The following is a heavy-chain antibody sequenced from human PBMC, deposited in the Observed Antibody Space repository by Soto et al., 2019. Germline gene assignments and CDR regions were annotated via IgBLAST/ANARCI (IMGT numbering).Heavy chain of an antibody. D-gene: IGHD2-2*03. CDR1: GFTFSDHY. CDR2: TRNKANSYTT. J-gene: IGHJ6*02. CDR3: ARGGYCSSTSCYSDYYGMDV. Sequence: GSLRLSCAASGFTFSDHYMDWVRQAPGKGLEWVGRTRNKANSYTTEYAASVRGRFTISRDDSKSSLYLQMNSLQTEDTAVYYCARGGYCSSTSCYSDYYGMDVWGQGTTVTVSS. V-gene: IGHV3-72*01.